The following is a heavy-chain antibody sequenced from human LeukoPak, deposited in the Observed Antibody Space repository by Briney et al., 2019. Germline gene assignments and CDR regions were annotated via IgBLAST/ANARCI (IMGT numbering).Heavy chain of an antibody. CDR2: ISSTSIYI. J-gene: IGHJ4*02. V-gene: IGHV3-21*01. D-gene: IGHD2-8*02. CDR3: VRDSGGVPDY. CDR1: GFTFSSYN. Sequence: GGSLRLSCAASGFTFSSYNMNWVRQAPGKGLEWLSSISSTSIYIYYADSVKGRYTISRENAKNSLYLQMNSLRAEDTAVYYCVRDSGGVPDYWGQGTLVTVSS.